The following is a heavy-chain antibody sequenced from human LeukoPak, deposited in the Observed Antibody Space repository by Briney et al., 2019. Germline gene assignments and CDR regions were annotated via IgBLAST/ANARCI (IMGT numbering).Heavy chain of an antibody. V-gene: IGHV4-39*01. Sequence: PSETLSLTCTVSGGSISGNNHYWGWIRQPPGKGLEWIGTIYFSGSTSYNPSLKSRVTISVDTSKNQFSLKLSSVTATDTAVYFCVTYLDSQKGYYFDYWGQGALVTVSS. J-gene: IGHJ4*02. CDR1: GGSISGNNHY. D-gene: IGHD3-3*02. CDR2: IYFSGST. CDR3: VTYLDSQKGYYFDY.